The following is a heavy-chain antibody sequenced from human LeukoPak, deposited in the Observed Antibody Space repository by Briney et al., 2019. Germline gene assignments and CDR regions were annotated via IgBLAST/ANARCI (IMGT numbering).Heavy chain of an antibody. CDR1: GGTFSSYA. Sequence: SVKVSCKASGGTFSSYAISWARQAPGQGLEWMGGIIPIFGTANYARKFQGRVTITADKSTSTAYMELSSLRSEDTAVYYCARHYDYVWGGIDYWGQGTLVTVSS. CDR3: ARHYDYVWGGIDY. D-gene: IGHD3-16*01. CDR2: IIPIFGTA. V-gene: IGHV1-69*06. J-gene: IGHJ4*02.